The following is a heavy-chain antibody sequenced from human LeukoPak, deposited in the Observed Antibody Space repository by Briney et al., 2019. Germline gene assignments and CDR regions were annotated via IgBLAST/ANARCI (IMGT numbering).Heavy chain of an antibody. CDR1: GFTFSSYA. D-gene: IGHD1-26*01. CDR3: AKDSPSSGSYPWYFDL. V-gene: IGHV3-23*01. CDR2: ISGSGGST. J-gene: IGHJ2*01. Sequence: PGGSLRLSCAASGFTFSSYAMSWVRQAPGKGLEWVSAISGSGGSTYYADSVKGRFTISRDNSKNTLYLQVNSLRAEDTAVYYCAKDSPSSGSYPWYFDLWGRGTLVTVSS.